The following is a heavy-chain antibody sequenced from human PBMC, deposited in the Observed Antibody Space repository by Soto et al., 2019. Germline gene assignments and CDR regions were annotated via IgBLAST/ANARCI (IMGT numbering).Heavy chain of an antibody. CDR1: GGSFSSYT. D-gene: IGHD3-16*01. Sequence: SVKVSCKASGGSFSSYTISWVRQAPGQGLEWMGRIIPILGIANYAQKFQGRVTITADKSTSTAYMELSSLRSEDTAVYYCAYTSEYYYYMDVWGKGTTVTVSS. V-gene: IGHV1-69*02. CDR3: AYTSEYYYYMDV. CDR2: IIPILGIA. J-gene: IGHJ6*03.